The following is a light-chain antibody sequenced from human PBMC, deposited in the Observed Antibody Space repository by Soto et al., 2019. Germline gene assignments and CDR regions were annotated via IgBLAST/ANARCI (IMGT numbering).Light chain of an antibody. CDR3: QQYGRSPPLT. CDR1: QSISSSY. Sequence: EIVLTQSPGTLSLSPGESATLSCRASQSISSSYLAWYQQKPGQAPRLLFYAASSRATGIPDRFSGSGSGTDFTLTISRVEPQDFAVYYCQQYGRSPPLTFGGGTKVEIK. V-gene: IGKV3-20*01. J-gene: IGKJ4*01. CDR2: AAS.